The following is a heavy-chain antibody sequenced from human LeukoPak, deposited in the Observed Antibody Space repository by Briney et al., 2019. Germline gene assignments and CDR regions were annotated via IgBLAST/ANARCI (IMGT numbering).Heavy chain of an antibody. CDR1: GGSVSGYY. CDR3: ARGERTGPDY. V-gene: IGHV4-59*02. D-gene: IGHD1-1*01. CDR2: IYYSGST. J-gene: IGHJ4*02. Sequence: SETLSLTCTVSGGSVSGYYWSWIRQPPGKGLEWIGYIYYSGSTNYNPSLKSRVTISADTSKNQLSLKLSSVTATDTAVYYCARGERTGPDYWGQGTLVTVSS.